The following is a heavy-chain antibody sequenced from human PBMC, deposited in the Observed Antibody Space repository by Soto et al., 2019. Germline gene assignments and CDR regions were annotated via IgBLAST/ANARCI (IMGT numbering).Heavy chain of an antibody. CDR1: GYAFTTYG. V-gene: IGHV1-18*01. J-gene: IGHJ4*02. Sequence: QVHLVQSGAEVKKPGASVKVSCKGSGYAFTTYGITWVRQAPGQGLEWMGWISAPNGNTNYAQKLPGRVTVTRDTSTSTAYMELRSLRSDDTAVYYCARGRYGDYWGQGALVTVSS. CDR3: ARGRYGDY. D-gene: IGHD1-1*01. CDR2: ISAPNGNT.